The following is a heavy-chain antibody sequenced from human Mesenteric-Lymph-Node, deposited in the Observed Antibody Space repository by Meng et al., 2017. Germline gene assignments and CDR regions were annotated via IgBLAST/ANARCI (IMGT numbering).Heavy chain of an antibody. CDR2: IYSGGST. V-gene: IGHV3-66*02. J-gene: IGHJ3*02. CDR1: GDSMSSYF. Sequence: GGSLRLSCNVSGDSMSSYFWSWIRQPPGKGLEWVSVIYSGGSTYYADSVKGRFTISRDNSKNTLYLQMNSLRAEETAVYYCASLPYFGSGSSSGGDAFDIWGQGTMVTVSS. CDR3: ASLPYFGSGSSSGGDAFDI. D-gene: IGHD3-10*01.